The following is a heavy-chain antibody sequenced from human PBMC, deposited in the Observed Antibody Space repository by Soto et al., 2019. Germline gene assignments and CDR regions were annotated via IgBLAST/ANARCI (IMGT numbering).Heavy chain of an antibody. D-gene: IGHD1-1*01. CDR3: ARRTGTTYASWFDP. Sequence: SETLSLTCTVSGGSISSYYWSWIRQPPGKGLEWIGYVYYSGSTNYNPSLKSRVTISVDTSRNQFSLKLSSVTAADTAVYYCARRTGTTYASWFDPWGQGTLVTVSS. CDR1: GGSISSYY. V-gene: IGHV4-59*01. CDR2: VYYSGST. J-gene: IGHJ5*02.